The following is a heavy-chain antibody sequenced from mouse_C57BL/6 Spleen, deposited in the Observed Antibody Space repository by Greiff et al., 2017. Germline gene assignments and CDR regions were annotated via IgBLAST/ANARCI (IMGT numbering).Heavy chain of an antibody. CDR3: ARHNYGLAMDY. D-gene: IGHD1-1*01. CDR2: INSDGGST. J-gene: IGHJ4*01. V-gene: IGHV5-2*03. Sequence: EVKLVESGGGLVQPGESLKLSCESNEYEFPSHDMSWVRKTPEKRLELVAAINSDGGSTYYPDTMERRFIISRDNTKTTLYLQMSSLRSEDAAVYYCARHNYGLAMDYWGQGTSVTVSS. CDR1: EYEFPSHD.